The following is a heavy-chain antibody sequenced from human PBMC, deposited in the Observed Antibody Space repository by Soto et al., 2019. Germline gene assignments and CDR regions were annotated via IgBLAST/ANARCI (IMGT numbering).Heavy chain of an antibody. V-gene: IGHV1-18*04. J-gene: IGHJ5*02. CDR3: ARSKRNGGRWFGWFDP. CDR2: ISAYNGNT. D-gene: IGHD2-15*01. CDR1: GYTFTSYV. Sequence: QVQLVQSGAEVKKPGASVKVSCKASGYTFTSYVISWVRQAPGQGLEWMGWISAYNGNTNYAQMLQGRVTMTTDTSTSTAYMELRSLRSDDTAVYYCARSKRNGGRWFGWFDPWGQGTLVTVSS.